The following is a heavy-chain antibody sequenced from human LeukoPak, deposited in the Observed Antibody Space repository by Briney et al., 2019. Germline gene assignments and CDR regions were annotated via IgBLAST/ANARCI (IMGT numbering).Heavy chain of an antibody. Sequence: GESLKISCKGSGYRFPTSWIAWVRQMPGKGFEWMGVIYPDDPDTIYNPSFEGQVTFSVDKSISTAYLQWISLKASDTAIYYCARGAYGSGSSYNFYGMDVWGQGTPVAVSS. J-gene: IGHJ6*02. CDR1: GYRFPTSW. CDR3: ARGAYGSGSSYNFYGMDV. CDR2: IYPDDPDT. D-gene: IGHD3-10*01. V-gene: IGHV5-51*01.